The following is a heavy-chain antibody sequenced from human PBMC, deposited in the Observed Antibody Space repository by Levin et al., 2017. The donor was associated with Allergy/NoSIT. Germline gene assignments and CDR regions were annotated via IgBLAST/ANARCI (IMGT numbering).Heavy chain of an antibody. CDR3: ARRGTRDYDYYMDV. V-gene: IGHV5-51*01. D-gene: IGHD1-1*01. J-gene: IGHJ6*03. Sequence: GESLKISCQGSGYSFTSYWIGWVRQMPGKGLEWMGIIYPGDSDTRYSPSFQGQVTIPADKSISTAYLQRSSLKASDTAIYYCARRGTRDYDYYMDVWGKGTTVTVSS. CDR2: IYPGDSDT. CDR1: GYSFTSYW.